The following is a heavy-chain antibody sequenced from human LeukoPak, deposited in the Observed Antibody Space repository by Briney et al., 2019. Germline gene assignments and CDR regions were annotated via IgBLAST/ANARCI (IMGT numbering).Heavy chain of an antibody. CDR3: AMPGIAAAGQLHNFDY. CDR2: IYYSGST. Sequence: SETLSLTCTVSGGSISSGSYYWGWIRQPPGKGLEWIGSIYYSGSTYYNPSLKSRVTISVDTSKNQFSLKLSSVTAADTAVYYCAMPGIAAAGQLHNFDYWGQGTLVTVSS. J-gene: IGHJ4*02. CDR1: GGSISSGSYY. V-gene: IGHV4-39*01. D-gene: IGHD6-13*01.